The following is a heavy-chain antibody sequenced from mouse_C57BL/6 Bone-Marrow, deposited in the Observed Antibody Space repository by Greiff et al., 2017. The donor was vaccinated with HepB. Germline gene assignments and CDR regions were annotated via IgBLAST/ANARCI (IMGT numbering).Heavy chain of an antibody. CDR3: ARDKRSQLDY. V-gene: IGHV5-4*01. J-gene: IGHJ2*01. Sequence: VESGGGLVKPGGSLKLSCAASGFTFSSYAMSWVRQTPEKRLEWVATISDGGSYTYYPDNVKGRFTISRDNAKNNLYLQMSHLKSEDTAMYYCARDKRSQLDYWGQGTTLTVSS. CDR2: ISDGGSYT. CDR1: GFTFSSYA.